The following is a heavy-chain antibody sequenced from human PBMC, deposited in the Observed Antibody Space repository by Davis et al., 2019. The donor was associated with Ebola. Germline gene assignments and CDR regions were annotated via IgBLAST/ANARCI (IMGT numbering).Heavy chain of an antibody. Sequence: ASVKVSCKVSGYTLTELSMHWVRQAPGKGLEWMGIINPSGGSTSYAQKFQGRVTMTRDTSTSTAYIELRSLRSDDTAVYYCARNMGMVNPYGMDVWGKGTTVTVSS. D-gene: IGHD4/OR15-4a*01. CDR3: ARNMGMVNPYGMDV. J-gene: IGHJ6*04. V-gene: IGHV1-46*01. CDR2: INPSGGST. CDR1: GYTLTELS.